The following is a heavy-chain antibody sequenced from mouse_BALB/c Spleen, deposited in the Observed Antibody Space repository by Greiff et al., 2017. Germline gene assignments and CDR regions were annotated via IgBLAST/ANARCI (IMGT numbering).Heavy chain of an antibody. CDR3: TREGFAY. Sequence: VQLQQPGAELVRPGASVKLSCKASGYTFTSYWINWVKQRPGQGLEWIGNIYPSDSYTNYNQKFKDKATFTVDKSSSTAYMQLSSPTSEDSAVYYCTREGFAYWGQGTLVTVSA. V-gene: IGHV1-69*02. CDR2: IYPSDSYT. J-gene: IGHJ3*01. CDR1: GYTFTSYW.